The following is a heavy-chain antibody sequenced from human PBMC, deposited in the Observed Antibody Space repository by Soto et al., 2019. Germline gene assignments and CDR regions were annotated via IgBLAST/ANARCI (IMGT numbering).Heavy chain of an antibody. J-gene: IGHJ6*03. Sequence: EAQLVESGGGLVQPGGSLRLSCAASGFTFSDFWLHWVRQSPGKGLVWVSRIKGDGVSTNYADSVTGRFTISRDNAKNTVYLQMDSLRAEDTAVYYCARGAKGAYYVDVWGKGTTVTVSS. CDR2: IKGDGVST. V-gene: IGHV3-74*01. D-gene: IGHD2-21*01. CDR3: ARGAKGAYYVDV. CDR1: GFTFSDFW.